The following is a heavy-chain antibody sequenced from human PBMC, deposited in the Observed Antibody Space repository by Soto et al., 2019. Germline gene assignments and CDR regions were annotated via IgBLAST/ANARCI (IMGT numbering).Heavy chain of an antibody. CDR2: IYYSGST. V-gene: IGHV4-59*01. CDR1: GGSISSYY. J-gene: IGHJ3*02. D-gene: IGHD3-3*01. Sequence: QVQLQESGPGLVKPSETLSLTCTVSGGSISSYYWSWIRQPPGKGLEWIGYIYYSGSTNYNPSLKIRVTISVDTSKNQFSLKLSSVTAADTAVYYCAREYRDTIFGVVIHDAFDIWGQGTMVTVSS. CDR3: AREYRDTIFGVVIHDAFDI.